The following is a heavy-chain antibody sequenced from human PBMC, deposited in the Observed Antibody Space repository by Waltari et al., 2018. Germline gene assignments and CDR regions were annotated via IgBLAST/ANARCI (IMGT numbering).Heavy chain of an antibody. CDR2: IYYSGST. J-gene: IGHJ4*02. Sequence: QLQLQESGPGLVKPSGTLYLTCTVSGGSISSSSYYWGWVRQTPGKGLEWIGSIYYSGSTYYTPSLKSRVTISVDTSKNQFSLKLSSVTAADTSVYYCASQVDDSSGYSDYWGQGTLVTVSS. D-gene: IGHD3-22*01. V-gene: IGHV4-39*07. CDR3: ASQVDDSSGYSDY. CDR1: GGSISSSSYY.